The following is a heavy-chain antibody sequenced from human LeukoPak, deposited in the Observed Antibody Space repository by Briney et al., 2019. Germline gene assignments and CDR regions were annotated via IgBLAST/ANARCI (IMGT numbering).Heavy chain of an antibody. CDR1: GYTFTAYN. V-gene: IGHV1-2*02. D-gene: IGHD2-15*01. CDR2: MNPNSGDT. J-gene: IGHJ4*02. CDR3: LRGGGRSYCDY. Sequence: ASVRVSFKPSGYTFTAYNIHWVRQAPAQGLEWMGWMNPNSGDTNYAQKFQGRVTMTRDTSISTAYMELSSLRSDDTAVYFCLRGGGRSYCDYWGQGTPVTVSS.